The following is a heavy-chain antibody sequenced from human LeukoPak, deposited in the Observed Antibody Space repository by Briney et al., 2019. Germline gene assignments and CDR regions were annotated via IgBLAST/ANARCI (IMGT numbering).Heavy chain of an antibody. CDR2: ISYDGSNK. CDR3: VREDTPATANY. CDR1: GFTFSSFA. Sequence: PGGSLRLSCAASGFTFSSFALHWVRQAPGKGLEWVAVISYDGSNKYYGDSVTGRFTISRDNSKDTLFLQMHSLRPGDTAVYYCVREDTPATANYWGQGTLVTISS. V-gene: IGHV3-30*04. D-gene: IGHD2-21*02. J-gene: IGHJ4*02.